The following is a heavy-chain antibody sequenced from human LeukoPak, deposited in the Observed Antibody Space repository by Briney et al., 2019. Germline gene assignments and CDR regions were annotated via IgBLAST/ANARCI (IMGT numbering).Heavy chain of an antibody. Sequence: SETLSITCSVSGGSISSSSYSWGWIRQPPGKGLEWIGYIYHSGSTYYNPSLKSRVTISVDRSKNQFSLKLSSVTAADTAVYYCARFLPQQDYYDSSGYFNYWGQGTLVTVSS. J-gene: IGHJ4*02. CDR2: IYHSGST. CDR1: GGSISSSSYS. D-gene: IGHD3-22*01. CDR3: ARFLPQQDYYDSSGYFNY. V-gene: IGHV4-30-2*01.